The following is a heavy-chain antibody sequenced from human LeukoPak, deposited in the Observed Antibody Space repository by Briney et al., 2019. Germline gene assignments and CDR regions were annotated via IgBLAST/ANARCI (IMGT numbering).Heavy chain of an antibody. Sequence: PSQTLSLTCAVSGGSISSGGSSWSWIRQPPGKGLEWIGYIYHSGSTYYNPSLKSRVTISVDRSKNQFSLKLSSVTAADTAVYYCARVGYSYGFDYWGQGTLVTVSS. V-gene: IGHV4-30-2*01. CDR1: GGSISSGGSS. CDR2: IYHSGST. CDR3: ARVGYSYGFDY. J-gene: IGHJ4*02. D-gene: IGHD5-18*01.